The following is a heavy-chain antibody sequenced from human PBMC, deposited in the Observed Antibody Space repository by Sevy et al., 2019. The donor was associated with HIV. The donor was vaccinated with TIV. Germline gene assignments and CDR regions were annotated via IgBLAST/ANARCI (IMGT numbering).Heavy chain of an antibody. V-gene: IGHV3-30*02. CDR2: IQYDGSNK. J-gene: IGHJ4*02. CDR1: GFSFSSYG. CDR3: VKEGGGGGGDH. D-gene: IGHD3-16*01. Sequence: GGSLRLSCAASGFSFSSYGMHWVRQAPGKGLEWMSYIQYDGSNKDYADSVKGRFTISRDNSKNTLYLQRNSLRVEDTAVFYCVKEGGGGGGDHWVQGTLVTVSS.